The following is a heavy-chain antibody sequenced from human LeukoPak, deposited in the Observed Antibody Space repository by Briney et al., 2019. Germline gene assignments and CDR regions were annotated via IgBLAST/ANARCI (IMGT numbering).Heavy chain of an antibody. Sequence: ASVKVSCKASGYTFTGYYMHWVRQAPGQGLEWMGWINPNSGGTNYAQKFQGRVTMTRDTSISTAYMELSRLRSDDTAVYYCATPLPYCSGGSCYPYPHDAFDIWGQGTKVTVSS. J-gene: IGHJ3*02. CDR3: ATPLPYCSGGSCYPYPHDAFDI. V-gene: IGHV1-2*02. D-gene: IGHD2-15*01. CDR2: INPNSGGT. CDR1: GYTFTGYY.